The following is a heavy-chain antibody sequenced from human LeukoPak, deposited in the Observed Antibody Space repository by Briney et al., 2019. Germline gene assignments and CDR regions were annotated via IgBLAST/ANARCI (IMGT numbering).Heavy chain of an antibody. Sequence: GGSLRLSCAASGFTFSSYAMHWVRQAPGKGLEWVAVISYDGSNKYHADSVKGRFTISRDNSKNTLYLQMNSLRAEDTAVYYCARDHIVVVPAATRWFDPWGQGTLVTVSS. CDR2: ISYDGSNK. D-gene: IGHD2-2*01. J-gene: IGHJ5*02. CDR3: ARDHIVVVPAATRWFDP. V-gene: IGHV3-30-3*01. CDR1: GFTFSSYA.